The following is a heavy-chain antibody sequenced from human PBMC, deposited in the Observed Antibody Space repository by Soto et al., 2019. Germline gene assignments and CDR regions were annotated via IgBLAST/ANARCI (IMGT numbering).Heavy chain of an antibody. CDR2: IWYDGSNK. V-gene: IGHV3-33*01. Sequence: GGSLRLSCAASGFTFSSYGMHWVRQAPGKGLEWVTVIWYDGSNKYYADSVKGRFTISRDNSKNTLYLQMNSLRAEDTAVYYCARDSMEASAVWPVRFDYWGQGTLVTVSS. CDR3: ARDSMEASAVWPVRFDY. J-gene: IGHJ4*02. D-gene: IGHD3-3*02. CDR1: GFTFSSYG.